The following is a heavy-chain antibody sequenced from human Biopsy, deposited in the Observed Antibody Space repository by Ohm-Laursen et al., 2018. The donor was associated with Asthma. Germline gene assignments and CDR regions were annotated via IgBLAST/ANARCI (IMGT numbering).Heavy chain of an antibody. CDR3: AGFCSGGNCPDH. CDR2: IHYSGST. J-gene: IGHJ4*02. V-gene: IGHV4-59*01. Sequence: SETLSLTCPVSGVSIRSYYWTWIRQPPGKGLEWIGNIHYSGSTYSNPSHKSRVTISVDTSKKQISLRLSSVIAADTAVYYCAGFCSGGNCPDHWGQGTLVTVSS. D-gene: IGHD2-15*01. CDR1: GVSIRSYY.